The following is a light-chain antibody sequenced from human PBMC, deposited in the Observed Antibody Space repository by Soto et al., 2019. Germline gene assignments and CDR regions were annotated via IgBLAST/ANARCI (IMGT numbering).Light chain of an antibody. CDR2: DAS. CDR1: QGISSA. V-gene: IGKV1D-13*01. J-gene: IGKJ5*01. CDR3: QQFNNYPIT. Sequence: AIQLTQSPSSLSTSVGDRVTITCRASQGISSALAWYQQKPGKAPKLLIYDASSLESGVPSRFSGSGSGKDFTLTISSLKPEDFATYYCQQFNNYPITFGQGTRLEIK.